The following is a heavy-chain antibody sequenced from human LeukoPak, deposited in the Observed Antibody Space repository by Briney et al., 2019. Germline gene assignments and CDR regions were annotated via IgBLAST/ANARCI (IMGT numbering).Heavy chain of an antibody. Sequence: SETLSLTCTVSGGSISSYYWSWIRQPAGKGLEWIGRIYTSGSTNYNPSLKSRVTMSVDTSKNQISLKLSSVTAADTAVYYCARDTLYYYDSSGYYKRGGLDYWGQGTLVTVSS. CDR1: GGSISSYY. V-gene: IGHV4-4*07. CDR2: IYTSGST. D-gene: IGHD3-22*01. CDR3: ARDTLYYYDSSGYYKRGGLDY. J-gene: IGHJ4*02.